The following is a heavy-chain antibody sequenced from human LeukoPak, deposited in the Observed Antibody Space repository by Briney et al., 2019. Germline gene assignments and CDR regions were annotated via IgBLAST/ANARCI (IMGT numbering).Heavy chain of an antibody. D-gene: IGHD2-15*01. V-gene: IGHV4-59*12. CDR1: GGSISGYY. J-gene: IGHJ4*02. Sequence: PSETLSLTCTVSGGSISGYYWSWIRQPPGKGLEWIGYIFYSGSTNYNPSLKSRVTISVDTSKNQFSLKLSSVTAADTAVYYCARVYPPCRGPIRYCSGGSLGYWGQGTLVTVSS. CDR2: IFYSGST. CDR3: ARVYPPCRGPIRYCSGGSLGY.